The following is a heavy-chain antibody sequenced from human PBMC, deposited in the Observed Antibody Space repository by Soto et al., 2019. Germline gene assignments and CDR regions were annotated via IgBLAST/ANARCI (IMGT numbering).Heavy chain of an antibody. V-gene: IGHV4-34*01. D-gene: IGHD3-3*01. Sequence: LETLSLTCAVYGESFSGYYWSWIRQPPGKGLEWIGEISHSGTNYNPSLKSRVTISVDTSKNQFSLKLSSVTAADTAVYYCARRSVTIFGVVTGGLDSWGQGTLVTVSS. CDR2: ISHSGT. CDR1: GESFSGYY. J-gene: IGHJ4*02. CDR3: ARRSVTIFGVVTGGLDS.